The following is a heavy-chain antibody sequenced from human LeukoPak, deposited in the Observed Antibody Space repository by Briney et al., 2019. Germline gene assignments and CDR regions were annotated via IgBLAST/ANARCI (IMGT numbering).Heavy chain of an antibody. CDR3: ARNRDSGSLDAFDI. CDR2: IYPGDSDT. CDR1: GYSFTTYW. V-gene: IGHV5-51*01. Sequence: GESLKISCKGSGYSFTTYWIGWVRQMPGKGLEWMGIIYPGDSDTRYSPSFQGQVTISGAKSIGTAYLQWSSLKASDTAMYYCARNRDSGSLDAFDIWGQGTMVTVSS. J-gene: IGHJ3*02. D-gene: IGHD3-10*01.